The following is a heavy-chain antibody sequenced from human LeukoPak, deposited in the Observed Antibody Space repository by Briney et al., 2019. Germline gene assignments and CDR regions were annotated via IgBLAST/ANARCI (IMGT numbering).Heavy chain of an antibody. CDR1: GGTFSSYA. Sequence: PGASVKVSCKASGGTFSSYAISWVRQAPGQGLEWMGWMSPNSGNTGYAQKFQGRVTMTRNTSISTAYMELSSLRSEDTAVYYCARIGVYGGNDYWGQGTLVTVSS. V-gene: IGHV1-8*02. D-gene: IGHD4-23*01. CDR3: ARIGVYGGNDY. CDR2: MSPNSGNT. J-gene: IGHJ4*02.